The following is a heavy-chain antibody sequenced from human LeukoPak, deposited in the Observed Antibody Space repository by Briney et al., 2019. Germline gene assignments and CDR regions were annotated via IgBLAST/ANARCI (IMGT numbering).Heavy chain of an antibody. CDR1: GGSFSGYY. Sequence: SETLSLTCAVYGGSFSGYYWSWIRQPPGKGLEWIGEINHSGSTNYNPSLKSPVTISVDTSKNQFSLKLSSVTAADTAVYYCARPSRPSHSGWYGFPFDYWGQGTLVTVSS. CDR2: INHSGST. V-gene: IGHV4-34*01. J-gene: IGHJ4*02. CDR3: ARPSRPSHSGWYGFPFDY. D-gene: IGHD6-19*01.